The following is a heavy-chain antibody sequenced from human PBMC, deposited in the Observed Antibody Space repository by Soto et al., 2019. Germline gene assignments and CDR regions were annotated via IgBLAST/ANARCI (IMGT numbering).Heavy chain of an antibody. J-gene: IGHJ5*02. CDR2: INHSGST. CDR3: ARVSAYCGGVSCWFDP. CDR1: GGSFSGYY. Sequence: SETLSLTCAVYGGSFSGYYWSWIRQPPGKGLEWIGEINHSGSTNYNPSLKSRVTISVDTSKNQFSLELSSVTAADTAVYYCARVSAYCGGVSCWFDPWGQGTLVTVSS. D-gene: IGHD2-21*01. V-gene: IGHV4-34*01.